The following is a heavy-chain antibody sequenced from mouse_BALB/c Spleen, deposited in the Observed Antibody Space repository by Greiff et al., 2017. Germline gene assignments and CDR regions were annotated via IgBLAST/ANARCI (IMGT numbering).Heavy chain of an antibody. CDR1: GFTFSSYY. Sequence: EVKLVESGGGLVKLGGSLKLSCAASGFTFSSYYMSWVRQTPEKRLELVAAINSNGGSTYYPDTVKGRFTISRDNAKNTLYLQMSSLKSEDTALYYCARLLFDYWGQGTTLTVSS. CDR2: INSNGGST. J-gene: IGHJ2*01. V-gene: IGHV5-6-2*01. CDR3: ARLLFDY.